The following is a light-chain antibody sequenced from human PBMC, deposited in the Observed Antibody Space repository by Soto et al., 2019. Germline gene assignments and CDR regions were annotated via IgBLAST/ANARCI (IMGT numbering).Light chain of an antibody. Sequence: QSVLTQSPSASASLGASVKLTCTLSSGRSSYAIAWHQQQPEKGPRYLMKLNSDGSHSKGDGIPHRFSGSSSGAERYLTISSLQSEDEADYYCQTWGTGIRVFGGGTKLTVL. V-gene: IGLV4-69*01. CDR3: QTWGTGIRV. CDR1: SGRSSYA. CDR2: LNSDGSH. J-gene: IGLJ3*02.